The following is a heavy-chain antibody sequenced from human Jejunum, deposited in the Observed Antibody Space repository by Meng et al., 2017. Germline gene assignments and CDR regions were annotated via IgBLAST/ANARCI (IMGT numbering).Heavy chain of an antibody. D-gene: IGHD1-26*01. J-gene: IGHJ4*02. CDR2: IYHTGST. Sequence: QLQLQESGSGLVKPSQTLSLTCAVSGGSISGDGYTWSWIRQPPGKGLEWIGYIYHTGSTYYNPSLKSRVTISVDRSKNQFSLNLSSVTAADTAVYYCARMDSAFHYFDYWGQGTLVTVSS. V-gene: IGHV4-30-2*01. CDR3: ARMDSAFHYFDY. CDR1: GGSISGDGYT.